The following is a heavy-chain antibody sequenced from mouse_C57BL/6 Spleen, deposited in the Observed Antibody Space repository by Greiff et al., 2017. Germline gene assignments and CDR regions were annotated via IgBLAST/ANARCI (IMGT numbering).Heavy chain of an antibody. Sequence: QVQLQQSGAELARPGASLTLSCTASGYTFTSYGISWVKQSTGKGLEWIGEIYSRSGNHYYNEKFKGKASLTADKASSAAYMELHSLTSEDSAVDFCARWYGNYWFAYWGQGTLVTVSA. D-gene: IGHD2-10*02. CDR3: ARWYGNYWFAY. J-gene: IGHJ3*01. V-gene: IGHV1-81*01. CDR2: IYSRSGNH. CDR1: GYTFTSYG.